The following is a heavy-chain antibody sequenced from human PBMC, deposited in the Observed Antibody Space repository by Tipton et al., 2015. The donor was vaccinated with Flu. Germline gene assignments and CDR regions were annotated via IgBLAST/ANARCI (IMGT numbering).Heavy chain of an antibody. CDR1: GFTFSSYD. CDR2: IGTAGDT. D-gene: IGHD4-17*01. CDR3: ARDAGDGDYGVGPFDI. V-gene: IGHV3-13*01. J-gene: IGHJ3*02. Sequence: SLRLSCAASGFTFSSYDMHWVRHATGKGLEWVSAIGTAGDTYYADSVKGRFTISRENAKNSLYLQMNSLRAGDTAVYYCARDAGDGDYGVGPFDIWGQGTMVIVSS.